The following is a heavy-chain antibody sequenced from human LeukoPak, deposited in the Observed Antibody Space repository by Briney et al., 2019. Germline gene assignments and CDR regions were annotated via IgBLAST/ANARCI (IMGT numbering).Heavy chain of an antibody. J-gene: IGHJ4*02. D-gene: IGHD5-12*01. CDR2: ISSSGSYI. CDR3: ARDKGSGYGHLNYFDY. CDR1: GFTFSRYT. Sequence: GGSLRLSCAASGFTFSRYTMNWVRQAPGKGLEWVSSISSSGSYIYYADSVKGRFTISRDNAKNSLYLQMNSLRAEDTAVYYCARDKGSGYGHLNYFDYWGQGTLVTVSS. V-gene: IGHV3-21*01.